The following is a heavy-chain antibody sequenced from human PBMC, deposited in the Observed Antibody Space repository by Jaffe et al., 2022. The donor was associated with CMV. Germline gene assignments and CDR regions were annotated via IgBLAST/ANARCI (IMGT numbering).Heavy chain of an antibody. CDR3: ARYRATSTRPSTWRWGIVGLNDRDYYQYSGIDV. J-gene: IGHJ6*02. CDR1: GFSFSDYY. Sequence: QLVESGGGLVEPGGSLRLSCAASGFSFSDYYMTWIRQAPGKGLECVSYISSSGTATYYADSLRGRFTISRDNAENSLSLQMDSLRVEDTAVYYCARYRATSTRPSTWRWGIVGLNDRDYYQYSGIDVWGQGTTVTVSS. V-gene: IGHV3-11*01. CDR2: ISSSGTAT. D-gene: IGHD1-26*01.